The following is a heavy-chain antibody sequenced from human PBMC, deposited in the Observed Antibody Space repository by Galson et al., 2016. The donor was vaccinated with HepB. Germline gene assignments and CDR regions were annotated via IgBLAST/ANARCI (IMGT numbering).Heavy chain of an antibody. J-gene: IGHJ1*01. CDR1: GYKFSTSW. Sequence: QSGAEVKAPGESLEISCKASGYKFSTSWIGWVRQMPGKGLEWMGVIYPGDSDARYSPSFQGQVTISVDESISTAYVQWSSLKASDTAIYYCARRDDSLTGYSFWGQGTLVTVS. D-gene: IGHD3-9*01. V-gene: IGHV5-51*01. CDR2: IYPGDSDA. CDR3: ARRDDSLTGYSF.